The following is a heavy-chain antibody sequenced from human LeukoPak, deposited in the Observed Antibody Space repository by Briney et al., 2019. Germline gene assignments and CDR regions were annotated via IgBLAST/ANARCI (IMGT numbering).Heavy chain of an antibody. CDR2: IKQDGSEK. CDR1: GFIFKDYW. Sequence: GGSLRLSCAASGFIFKDYWMSWVRQVPGKGLEWVANIKQDGSEKNYVDSVKGRFTISRDNAKNSLYLQMNSLRAEDTAVYYCAELGITMIGGVWGKGTTVTISS. CDR3: AELGITMIGGV. J-gene: IGHJ6*04. V-gene: IGHV3-7*01. D-gene: IGHD3-10*02.